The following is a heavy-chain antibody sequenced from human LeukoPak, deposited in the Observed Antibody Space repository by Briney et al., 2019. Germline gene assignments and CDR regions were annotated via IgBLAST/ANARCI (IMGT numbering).Heavy chain of an antibody. CDR1: GFTFSSYA. D-gene: IGHD3-22*01. J-gene: IGHJ5*02. CDR3: ARDKTYYYDSSGFSFDP. V-gene: IGHV3-30*04. CDR2: ISYDGSNK. Sequence: GGSLRLSCAASGFTFSSYAMHWVRQAPGKGLEWVAVISYDGSNKYYADSVKGRFTISRDNSKNTLYLQMNSLRTEDTAVYYCARDKTYYYDSSGFSFDPWGQGTLVTVSS.